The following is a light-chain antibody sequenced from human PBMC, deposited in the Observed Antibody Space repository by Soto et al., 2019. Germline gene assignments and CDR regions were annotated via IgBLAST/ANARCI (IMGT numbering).Light chain of an antibody. V-gene: IGLV1-40*01. Sequence: QSVLTQPPSVSGAPGQRVAISCTGSSSNIGAEYDVHWYQQLPGTAPKRLIYGDNNRPSGVPDRFSGSKSGTSASLAITGLQPEDEADYYCQSYDSSLTTFVFGTGTQAHRP. CDR1: SSNIGAEYD. CDR2: GDN. CDR3: QSYDSSLTTFV. J-gene: IGLJ1*01.